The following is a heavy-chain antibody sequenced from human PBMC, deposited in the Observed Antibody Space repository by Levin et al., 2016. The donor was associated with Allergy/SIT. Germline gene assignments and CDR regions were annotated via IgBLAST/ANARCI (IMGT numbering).Heavy chain of an antibody. Sequence: WIRQPPGKGLEWIGYIYYSGSTNYNPSLKSRVTISVDTSKNQFSLKLSSVTAADTAVYYCARSSRWFGELPPDYWGQGTLVTVSS. V-gene: IGHV4-59*01. CDR3: ARSSRWFGELPPDY. CDR2: IYYSGST. D-gene: IGHD3-10*01. J-gene: IGHJ4*02.